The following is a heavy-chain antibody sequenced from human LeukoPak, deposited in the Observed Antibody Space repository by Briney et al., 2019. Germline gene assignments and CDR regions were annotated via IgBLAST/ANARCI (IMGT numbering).Heavy chain of an antibody. D-gene: IGHD6-19*01. Sequence: GGSLRLSCAAPGFTFSTDVMTWVRQAPGKGLEWVSSIGGGGATTYYADSVKGRLTISRDNSKNTLYLQMNSLRAEDTAVYYCAKDPGGGWSNYWGQGTLVTVSS. CDR1: GFTFSTDV. CDR3: AKDPGGGWSNY. V-gene: IGHV3-23*01. CDR2: IGGGGATT. J-gene: IGHJ4*02.